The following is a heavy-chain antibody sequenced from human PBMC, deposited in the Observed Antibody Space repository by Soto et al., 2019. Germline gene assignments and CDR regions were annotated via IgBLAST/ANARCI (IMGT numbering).Heavy chain of an antibody. CDR3: ASAARVYYYYGMDV. Sequence: EVQLLESGGGLVQPGGSLRLSCAASGFTFSSYAMSWLRQAPGKGLEWVSAISGSGGSTYYADSVKGRFTISRDNSKNTLYLQMNSLRAEDTAVYYCASAARVYYYYGMDVWGQGTTVTVSS. D-gene: IGHD6-13*01. V-gene: IGHV3-23*01. CDR1: GFTFSSYA. CDR2: ISGSGGST. J-gene: IGHJ6*02.